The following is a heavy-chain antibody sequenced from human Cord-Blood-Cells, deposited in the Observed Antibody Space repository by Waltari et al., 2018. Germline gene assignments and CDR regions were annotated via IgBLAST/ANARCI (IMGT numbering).Heavy chain of an antibody. CDR2: ISSSSSYI. V-gene: IGHV3-21*01. CDR1: GFTFSSYS. J-gene: IGHJ4*02. D-gene: IGHD6-6*01. CDR3: ARDRRAARYFDY. Sequence: EVQLVESGGGLVKPGGSLRLSCAASGFTFSSYSMNWVRQAPGKGLEWVSSISSSSSYIYYADSVKGRLTISRDNAKNSLYLQMNSLRAEDTAVYYCARDRRAARYFDYWGQGTLVTVSS.